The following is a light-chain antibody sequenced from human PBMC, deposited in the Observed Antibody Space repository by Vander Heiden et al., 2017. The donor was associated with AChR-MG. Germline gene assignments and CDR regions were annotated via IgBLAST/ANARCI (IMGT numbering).Light chain of an antibody. CDR3: QQYHIQPWT. CDR2: KAS. V-gene: IGKV1-5*03. Sequence: DIQLTQSPSTLSASVGDRVIITCRASQNILSWLAWYQQKPGKAPKLLLYKASSLESGVPSRFSGSGSGTEFTLTISSLQPDDSATYFCQQYHIQPWTFGQGTKVEVK. CDR1: QNILSW. J-gene: IGKJ1*01.